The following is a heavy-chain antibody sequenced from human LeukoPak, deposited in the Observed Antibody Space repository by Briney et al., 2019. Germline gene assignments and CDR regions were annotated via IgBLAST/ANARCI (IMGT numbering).Heavy chain of an antibody. Sequence: SETLSLTCTVSGGSMSPFYWSWIRQSPGKGLEWIGSIYYSGGTNYNPSLKSRVTISVDTSKNQFSLELSSVSAADTAVYYCAVNSTKHTFDIWGQGTVVTVSS. CDR2: IYYSGGT. D-gene: IGHD1-1*01. CDR3: AVNSTKHTFDI. J-gene: IGHJ3*02. V-gene: IGHV4-59*08. CDR1: GGSMSPFY.